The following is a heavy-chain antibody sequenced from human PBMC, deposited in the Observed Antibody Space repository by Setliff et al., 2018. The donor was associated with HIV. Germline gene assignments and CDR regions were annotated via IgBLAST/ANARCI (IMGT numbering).Heavy chain of an antibody. CDR1: GYTFTDFY. Sequence: GASVKVSCKASGYTFTDFYIHWVRQAPGQGLEWIGRINPKSGVADYLKKFQGRVTMTTDTSTNTAHMELRNLRSNDSAVYYCARTVKTTLGDLLSPYYYYMDLWGKGTTVTVSS. CDR3: ARTVKTTLGDLLSPYYYYMDL. CDR2: INPKSGVA. V-gene: IGHV1-2*06. J-gene: IGHJ6*03. D-gene: IGHD3-16*01.